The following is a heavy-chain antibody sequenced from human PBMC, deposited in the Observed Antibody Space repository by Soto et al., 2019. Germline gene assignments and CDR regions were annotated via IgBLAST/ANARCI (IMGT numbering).Heavy chain of an antibody. Sequence: GWSLRLSCAASGFTFSSYGMHWVRQAPGKGLEWVAVIWYDGSNKYYADSVKGRFTISRDNSKNTLYLQMNSLRAEDTAVYYCARDSGSYYVGRIAYWGQGTLVTVSS. CDR2: IWYDGSNK. J-gene: IGHJ4*02. D-gene: IGHD1-26*01. CDR3: ARDSGSYYVGRIAY. CDR1: GFTFSSYG. V-gene: IGHV3-33*01.